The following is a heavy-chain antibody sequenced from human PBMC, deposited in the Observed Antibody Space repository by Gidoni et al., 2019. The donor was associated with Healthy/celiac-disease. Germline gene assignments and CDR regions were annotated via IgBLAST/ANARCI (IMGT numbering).Heavy chain of an antibody. Sequence: HLQLQESGPGLVRPSETLSLTCTVSGGSISNRNYYWGWIRQPPGEGLEWIGSIYYSGTTYSDPSLNSRLSMSVDTSKNQFFLRLTSVTAADTAVYYCARHSFYFDSSGNYYYFDSWGQGTLVTVSS. CDR1: GGSISNRNYY. CDR2: IYYSGTT. V-gene: IGHV4-39*01. J-gene: IGHJ4*02. CDR3: ARHSFYFDSSGNYYYFDS. D-gene: IGHD3-22*01.